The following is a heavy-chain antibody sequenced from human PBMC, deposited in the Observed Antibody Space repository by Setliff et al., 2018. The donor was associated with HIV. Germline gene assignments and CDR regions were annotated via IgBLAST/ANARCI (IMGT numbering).Heavy chain of an antibody. CDR1: GDSISGYY. CDR2: IDWDDDK. J-gene: IGHJ4*02. D-gene: IGHD6-13*01. V-gene: IGHV2-70*12. CDR3: AHSTFVAAAGGFDY. Sequence: TLSLTCTSSGDSISGYYWSWIRQPPGKALEWLARIDWDDDKFYSTSLKTRLTISKDTSKNQVVLTMTNMDPVDTATYYCAHSTFVAAAGGFDYWGQGTLVTVSS.